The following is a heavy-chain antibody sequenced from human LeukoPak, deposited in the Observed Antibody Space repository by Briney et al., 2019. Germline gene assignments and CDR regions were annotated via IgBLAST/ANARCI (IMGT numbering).Heavy chain of an antibody. V-gene: IGHV4-59*01. CDR2: IHYSGST. CDR3: ARTFWGRYIDD. CDR1: GGSISSYY. D-gene: IGHD3-16*01. J-gene: IGHJ4*02. Sequence: KPSETLSLTCTVSGGSISSYYWSWIRQPPGKGLEWIGYIHYSGSTNYNPSLKSRVSISTDTSKNQFSLNLSSVTAADTALYCCARTFWGRYIDDWGQGTLVTVSS.